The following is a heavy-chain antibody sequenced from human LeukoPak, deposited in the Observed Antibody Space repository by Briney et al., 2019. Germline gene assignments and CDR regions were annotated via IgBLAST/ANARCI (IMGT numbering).Heavy chain of an antibody. D-gene: IGHD1-14*01. CDR2: ISWNSGSV. Sequence: HPGGSLRLSCATSGFTFDDYAMHWVRHAPGKGLEGVSGISWNSGSVGYADSVKGRFTISRDNAKNSLYLQMNSLRAEDTALYYCARRGDPDDAFDIWGQGTMVTVSS. J-gene: IGHJ3*02. CDR1: GFTFDDYA. CDR3: ARRGDPDDAFDI. V-gene: IGHV3-9*01.